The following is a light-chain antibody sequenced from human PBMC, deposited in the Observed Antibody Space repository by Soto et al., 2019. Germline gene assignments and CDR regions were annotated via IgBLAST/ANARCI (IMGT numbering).Light chain of an antibody. Sequence: EIVLTLSPGTLSLSPGERATLSCRASQTVTSRNLAWYQQKPGQAPRLLIYGASRRATGIPDRFSGSGSGTDFTLTISRLEPEDCAVFYCQQYGSSPRTFGQGTKVEIK. V-gene: IGKV3-20*01. CDR2: GAS. CDR1: QTVTSRN. J-gene: IGKJ1*01. CDR3: QQYGSSPRT.